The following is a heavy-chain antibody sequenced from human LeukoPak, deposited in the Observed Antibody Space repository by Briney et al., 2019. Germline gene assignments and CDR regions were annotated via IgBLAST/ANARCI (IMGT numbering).Heavy chain of an antibody. CDR2: ISYDGSNK. CDR3: ARDSDSGWCRRFDY. Sequence: GGSLRLSCAASGFTFSSYAMHWVRQAPGKGLEWVAVISYDGSNKYYADSVKGRFTISRDNSKNTLYLQMNSLRAEDTAVYYRARDSDSGWCRRFDYWGQGTLVTVSS. J-gene: IGHJ4*02. V-gene: IGHV3-30*04. CDR1: GFTFSSYA. D-gene: IGHD6-19*01.